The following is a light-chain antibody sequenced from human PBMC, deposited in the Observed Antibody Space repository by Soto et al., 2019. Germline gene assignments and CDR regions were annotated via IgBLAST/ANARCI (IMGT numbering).Light chain of an antibody. CDR1: QGISRY. Sequence: DIQLTQSPSFLSASVGDRVTITCRASQGISRYLSWYQQKPGKAPKILIYAASTLQTGVPSRFSGSGSGTDFTLTINSLQPEDFATYYCQQSYSTPITFGQGTRLEIK. CDR2: AAS. V-gene: IGKV1-39*01. CDR3: QQSYSTPIT. J-gene: IGKJ5*01.